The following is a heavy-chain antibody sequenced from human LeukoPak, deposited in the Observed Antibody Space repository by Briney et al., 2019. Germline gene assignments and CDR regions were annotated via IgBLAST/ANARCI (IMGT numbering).Heavy chain of an antibody. J-gene: IGHJ6*02. CDR3: ARARYGSGSLYFYYYGMDV. V-gene: IGHV4-59*01. Sequence: SETLSLTCTVSGGSISSYYWSWIRQPPGKGLEWIGYNYYSGSTNYNPSLKSRVTTSVDTSKNQFSLKVSSVTAADTAVYYCARARYGSGSLYFYYYGMDVWGQGTTVIVSS. D-gene: IGHD3-10*01. CDR1: GGSISSYY. CDR2: NYYSGST.